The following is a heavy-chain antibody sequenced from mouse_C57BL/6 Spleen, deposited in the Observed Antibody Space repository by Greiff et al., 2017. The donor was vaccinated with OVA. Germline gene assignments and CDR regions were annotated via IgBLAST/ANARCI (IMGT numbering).Heavy chain of an antibody. CDR3: ARYDGYYPLNAMDY. J-gene: IGHJ4*01. CDR1: GYTFTSYW. CDR2: IDPSDSYT. V-gene: IGHV1-50*01. D-gene: IGHD2-3*01. Sequence: QVQLQQPGAELVKPGASVKLSCKASGYTFTSYWMQWIKQRPGQGLEWIGEIDPSDSYTNYNQKFKGKATLTVDTSSSTAYMQLSSLTSEDSAVYYCARYDGYYPLNAMDYWGQGTSVTVSS.